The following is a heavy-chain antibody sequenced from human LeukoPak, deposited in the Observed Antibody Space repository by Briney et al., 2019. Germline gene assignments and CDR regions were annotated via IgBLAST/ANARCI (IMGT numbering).Heavy chain of an antibody. CDR3: AKDLPSRDYYDSSGYYIR. Sequence: PGGSLRLSCAASVFTFSSYAMSWVRQAPGKGLEWVSAISGSGGSTYYADSVKGRFTISRDNSKNTLYLQMNSLRAEDTAVYYCAKDLPSRDYYDSSGYYIRWGQGTLVTVSS. CDR1: VFTFSSYA. J-gene: IGHJ4*02. CDR2: ISGSGGST. D-gene: IGHD3-22*01. V-gene: IGHV3-23*01.